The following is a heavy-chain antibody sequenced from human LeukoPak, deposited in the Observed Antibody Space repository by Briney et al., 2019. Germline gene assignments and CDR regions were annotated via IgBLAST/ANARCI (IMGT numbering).Heavy chain of an antibody. CDR1: GYTFTSYD. V-gene: IGHV1-8*01. D-gene: IGHD5-12*01. CDR3: ARDKRPATIIPYDWFDP. J-gene: IGHJ5*02. CDR2: MNPNSGNT. Sequence: ASVKVSCKASGYTFTSYDINWVRQATGQGLEWMGWMNPNSGNTGYAQKFQGRVTMTRNTSISTAYMELSSLRSEDTAVYYCARDKRPATIIPYDWFDPWGQGTLVTVSS.